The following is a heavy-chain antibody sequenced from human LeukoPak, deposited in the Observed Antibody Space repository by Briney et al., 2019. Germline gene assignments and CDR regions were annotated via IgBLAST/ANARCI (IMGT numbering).Heavy chain of an antibody. Sequence: PGGSLRLSCAASGFTFSSYDMHWVRQPTGKGLEWVSGIGTAGDTYYLGSVKGRFTISRENAKNSLYLQMNSLRAEDTAVYYCAKSTSGSYWAYAFDIWGQGTMVTVSS. CDR1: GFTFSSYD. V-gene: IGHV3-13*01. J-gene: IGHJ3*02. CDR3: AKSTSGSYWAYAFDI. CDR2: IGTAGDT. D-gene: IGHD1-26*01.